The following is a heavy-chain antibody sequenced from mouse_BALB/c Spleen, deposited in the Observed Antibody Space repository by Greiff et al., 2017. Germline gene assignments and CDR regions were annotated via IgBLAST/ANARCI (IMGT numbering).Heavy chain of an antibody. D-gene: IGHD2-10*01. J-gene: IGHJ3*01. Sequence: EVKLMESGPSLVKPSQTLSLTCSVTGDSITSGYWNWIRKFPGNKLEYMGYISYSGSTYYNPSLKSRISITRDTSKNQYYLQLNSVTTEDTATYYCARPYYDHLAWFAYWGQGTLVTVSA. CDR2: ISYSGST. CDR1: GDSITSGY. CDR3: ARPYYDHLAWFAY. V-gene: IGHV3-8*02.